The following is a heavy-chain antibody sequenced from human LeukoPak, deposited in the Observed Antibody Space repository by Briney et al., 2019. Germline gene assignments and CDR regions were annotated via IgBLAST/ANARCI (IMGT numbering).Heavy chain of an antibody. Sequence: ASVNVSFRASGFTFTAYYLYWVRQAPGQGREWVGWINPNSGGTSYAQQFQRRVTMTRDTSVSTAYMELSRLRSDDTAVYYCARGANWAFDIWGQGTMVTVSS. CDR1: GFTFTAYY. J-gene: IGHJ3*02. CDR2: INPNSGGT. V-gene: IGHV1-2*02. D-gene: IGHD2-8*01. CDR3: ARGANWAFDI.